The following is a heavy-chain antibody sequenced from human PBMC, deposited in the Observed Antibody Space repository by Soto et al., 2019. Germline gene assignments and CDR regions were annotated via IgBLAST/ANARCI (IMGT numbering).Heavy chain of an antibody. V-gene: IGHV3-23*01. Sequence: GGSLRLSCAASGFTFSSYAMSWVRQAPGKGLEWVSAISGSGGSTYSADSVKGRFTISRDNSKNTLYLQMNSLRAEDTAVYYCAKVTFGGVIVDAFDIWGQGTMVTVSS. CDR3: AKVTFGGVIVDAFDI. CDR2: ISGSGGST. J-gene: IGHJ3*02. D-gene: IGHD3-16*02. CDR1: GFTFSSYA.